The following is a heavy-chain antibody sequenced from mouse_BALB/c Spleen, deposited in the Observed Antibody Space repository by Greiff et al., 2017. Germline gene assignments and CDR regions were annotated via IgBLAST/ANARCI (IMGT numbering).Heavy chain of an antibody. CDR3: ARGLDDGYYPFAY. Sequence: LQESGPELVKPGASVKISCKASGYTFTDYYINWVKQKPGQGLEWIGWIYPGSGNTKYNEKFKGKATLTVDTSSSTAYMQLSSLTSEDTAVYFCARGLDDGYYPFAYWGQGTLVTVSA. V-gene: IGHV1-84*02. CDR1: GYTFTDYY. J-gene: IGHJ3*01. CDR2: IYPGSGNT. D-gene: IGHD2-3*01.